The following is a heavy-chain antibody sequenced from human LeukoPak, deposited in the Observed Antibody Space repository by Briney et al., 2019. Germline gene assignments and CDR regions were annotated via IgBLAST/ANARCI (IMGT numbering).Heavy chain of an antibody. J-gene: IGHJ4*02. D-gene: IGHD1-1*01. V-gene: IGHV4-38-2*02. Sequence: PSETLSLTCTLSGYSISSGYYWGWIRQPPGKGLEWIASMFHSGSTYYNPSLKSRVTMSVDTSKNQFSLKLSSVTAADTAVYYCARDRGTWNDDGFDYWGQGTLVTVSS. CDR3: ARDRGTWNDDGFDY. CDR2: MFHSGST. CDR1: GYSISSGYY.